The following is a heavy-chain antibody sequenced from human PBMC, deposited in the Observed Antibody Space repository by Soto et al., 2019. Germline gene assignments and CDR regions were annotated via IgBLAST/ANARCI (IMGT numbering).Heavy chain of an antibody. D-gene: IGHD3-3*01. CDR3: ARAYYGVWGGQNYYYSGREV. J-gene: IGHJ6*04. CDR1: GYSFTSYW. Sequence: GESLKISCKGSGYSFTSYWIGWVRQMPGKGLEWMGIIYPGDSDTRYSPSFQGQVTISADKSISTAYLQWSSLKASDTAMYYCARAYYGVWGGQNYYYSGREVCGRGTTGAV. CDR2: IYPGDSDT. V-gene: IGHV5-51*01.